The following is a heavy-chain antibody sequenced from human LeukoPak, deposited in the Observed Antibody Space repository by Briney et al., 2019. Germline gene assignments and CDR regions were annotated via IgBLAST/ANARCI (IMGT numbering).Heavy chain of an antibody. CDR1: GSSISSYY. D-gene: IGHD4-23*01. CDR3: ARLNGGN. J-gene: IGHJ4*02. CDR2: IDFSGRT. Sequence: PSGTLSLTCTVSGSSISSYYWSGIRQPPGKGREGMGYIDFSGRTAYNPSLTGRVAVSVDTSKNQFSLELRSVTAADTAVYYCARLNGGNWGPGILVTVSS. V-gene: IGHV4-59*08.